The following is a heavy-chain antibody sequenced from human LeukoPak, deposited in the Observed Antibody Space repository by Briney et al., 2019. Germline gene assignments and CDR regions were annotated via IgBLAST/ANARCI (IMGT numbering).Heavy chain of an antibody. J-gene: IGHJ4*02. CDR3: AKSETGTRRYFDY. V-gene: IGHV3-23*01. D-gene: IGHD1-7*01. CDR2: ISGSGGST. Sequence: GGSLRLSCAAAGFTFSSYAMSWVRQAPGKGLEWVSAISGSGGSTYYADSVKGRFTISRDNSKNTLYLQMNSLRAEDTAVYYCAKSETGTRRYFDYWGQGTLVTVSS. CDR1: GFTFSSYA.